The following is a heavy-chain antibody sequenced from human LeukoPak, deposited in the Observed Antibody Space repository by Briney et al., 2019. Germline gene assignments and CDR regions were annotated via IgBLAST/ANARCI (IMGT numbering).Heavy chain of an antibody. CDR2: ISAYNGNT. J-gene: IGHJ4*02. Sequence: GASVKVSCKASGYTFTSYGISWVRQAPGQGLEWMGWISAYNGNTNYAQKFQGRVTMTRDTSISTAYMELSRLRSDDTAVYYCARSGDYYDTPQFVAFDYWGQGTLVTVSS. CDR3: ARSGDYYDTPQFVAFDY. V-gene: IGHV1-18*01. D-gene: IGHD3-22*01. CDR1: GYTFTSYG.